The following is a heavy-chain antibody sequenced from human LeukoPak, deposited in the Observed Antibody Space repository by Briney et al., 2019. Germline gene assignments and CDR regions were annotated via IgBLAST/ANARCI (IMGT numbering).Heavy chain of an antibody. V-gene: IGHV3-30-3*01. CDR1: GFTFNSYA. Sequence: GGSLRLSCAASGFTFNSYAMHWVRQAPGKGLEWVAVVSYDGSNKYYADSVKGRFTISRDNSKNTLYLQMNSLKTEDTAVYYCTTLYYDFWSGYTNAFDIWGQGTMVTVSS. CDR3: TTLYYDFWSGYTNAFDI. D-gene: IGHD3-3*01. J-gene: IGHJ3*02. CDR2: VSYDGSNK.